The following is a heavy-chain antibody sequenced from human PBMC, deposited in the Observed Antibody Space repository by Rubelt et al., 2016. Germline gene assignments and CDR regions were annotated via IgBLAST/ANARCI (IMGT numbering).Heavy chain of an antibody. CDR3: ARGRRGSSSWLGRDYYGMDV. V-gene: IGHV4-34*01. CDR1: GGSFSGYY. CDR2: LNHSGRT. Sequence: QVQLQQWGAGLLKPSETLSLTCAVYGGSFSGYYWSWIRQPPGKGLEWIGELNHSGRTNSNPSLKSRVTCSVDTARNHFSLKLSSGTAADTAVYYGARGRRGSSSWLGRDYYGMDVWGQGTTVTVSS. D-gene: IGHD6-13*01. J-gene: IGHJ6*02.